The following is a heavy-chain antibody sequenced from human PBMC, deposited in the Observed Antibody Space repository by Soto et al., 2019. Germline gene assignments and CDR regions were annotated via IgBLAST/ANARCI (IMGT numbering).Heavy chain of an antibody. D-gene: IGHD3-16*01. J-gene: IGHJ4*02. CDR1: GGTFNTYT. Sequence: QVQLVQSGAEVKKPGSSVKVSCEASGGTFNTYTINWVRQAPGRGLEWMGQVIPMYDSVNYAESFQGRVTITADKSANIAYMELSSLRSEDTALYFCAIWRSYSGSYGFDYWGQGTLVIVSS. CDR2: VIPMYDSV. CDR3: AIWRSYSGSYGFDY. V-gene: IGHV1-69*06.